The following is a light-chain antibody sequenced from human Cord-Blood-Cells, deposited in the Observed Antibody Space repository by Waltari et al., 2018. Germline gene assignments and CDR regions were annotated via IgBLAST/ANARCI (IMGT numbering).Light chain of an antibody. J-gene: IGLJ1*01. CDR1: SRGVGGYNY. Sequence: QSALTQPPSASGSPGQSVTISCTGTSRGVGGYNYVPWYQQHPGKAPKLMIYEVSKRPSGVPDRFSGSKSGNTASLTVSGLQAEDEADYYCSSYAGSNNYVFGTGTKVTVL. CDR2: EVS. V-gene: IGLV2-8*01. CDR3: SSYAGSNNYV.